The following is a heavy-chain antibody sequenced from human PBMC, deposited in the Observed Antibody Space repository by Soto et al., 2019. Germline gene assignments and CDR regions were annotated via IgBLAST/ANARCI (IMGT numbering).Heavy chain of an antibody. Sequence: SETLSLTGAVSGASIGSGVGWSWFRQPPLKGLDSIEAIFHEGNTNCSPSIKSRVTISVDKSKNQFSLNGYSVTAADPALYHCATHEGWTGQGQRGQGTLVTVSS. J-gene: IGHJ4*02. CDR2: IFHEGNT. CDR3: ATHEGWTGQGQ. D-gene: IGHD2-8*02. V-gene: IGHV4-4*02. CDR1: GASIGSGVG.